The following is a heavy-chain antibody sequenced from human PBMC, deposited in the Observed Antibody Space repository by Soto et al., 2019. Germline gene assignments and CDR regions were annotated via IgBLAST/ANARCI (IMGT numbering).Heavy chain of an antibody. CDR2: MNPNSGNT. Sequence: ASVKVSCKASGYTFTSYDINWVRQATGQGLERMGWMNPNSGNTGYAQKFQGRVTMTRNTSISTAYMELSSLRSEDTAVYYCARPLRGYSGYDYYYYMDVWGKGTTVTVSS. V-gene: IGHV1-8*01. J-gene: IGHJ6*03. CDR1: GYTFTSYD. D-gene: IGHD5-12*01. CDR3: ARPLRGYSGYDYYYYMDV.